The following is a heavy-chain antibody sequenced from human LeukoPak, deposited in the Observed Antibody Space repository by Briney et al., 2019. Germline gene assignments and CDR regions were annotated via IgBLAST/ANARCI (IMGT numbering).Heavy chain of an antibody. V-gene: IGHV3-21*01. CDR2: ISSSSSYI. CDR1: GFTFSSYS. J-gene: IGHJ4*02. CDR3: ACPGGSGSYYYYFDY. D-gene: IGHD3-10*01. Sequence: PGGSLRLSCAAPGFTFSSYSMNLGRPAPGKGLEWVSSISSSSSYIYYADSVKGRFTISRDNAKNSLYLQMNSLRAEDTAVYYCACPGGSGSYYYYFDYWGQGTLVTVSS.